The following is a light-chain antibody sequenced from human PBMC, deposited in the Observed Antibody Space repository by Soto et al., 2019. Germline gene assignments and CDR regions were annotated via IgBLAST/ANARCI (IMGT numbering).Light chain of an antibody. J-gene: IGKJ2*01. CDR1: QGISTW. CDR2: AAS. Sequence: DIQMTQSPSSVSASVGDRVTITCRASQGISTWLAWYQQKPGSAPKLLIYAASSLQSGVPSRFSGSGSGTYFTLPITSLQPEDFATYYCLQSDSFPHTFGQGTKLQIK. CDR3: LQSDSFPHT. V-gene: IGKV1-12*01.